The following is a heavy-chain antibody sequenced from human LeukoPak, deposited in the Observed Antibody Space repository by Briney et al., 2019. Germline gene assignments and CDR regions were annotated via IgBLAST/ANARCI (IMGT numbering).Heavy chain of an antibody. V-gene: IGHV4-59*01. Sequence: PSETLSLTCSVSGGSISGYHWSWIRQPPGMGLEWIGYIYYAGSTSYNPSLRSRVTISADTSEKQVSLKLSSVTAADTAVYYCARVPMTDHYYYYMDVWGKGTTVTVSS. CDR3: ARVPMTDHYYYYMDV. J-gene: IGHJ6*03. CDR1: GGSISGYH. CDR2: IYYAGST.